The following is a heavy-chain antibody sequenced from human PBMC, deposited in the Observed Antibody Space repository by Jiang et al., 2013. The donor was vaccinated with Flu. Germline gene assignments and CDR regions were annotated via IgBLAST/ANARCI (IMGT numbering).Heavy chain of an antibody. CDR2: VNSNTGDT. J-gene: IGHJ6*02. CDR1: GFTFNGFY. D-gene: IGHD2-8*01. CDR3: ARGLYSFTLDYYYGMDV. V-gene: IGHV1-2*02. Sequence: SGAEVKKPGASVKVSCRTSGFTFNGFYIHWLRQAPGQGLEWLGWVNSNTGDTNYAQKFQGRVTVTRDTSINTAYMELSSLRSEDTAVYYCARGLYSFTLDYYYGMDVWGQGTTVTVSS.